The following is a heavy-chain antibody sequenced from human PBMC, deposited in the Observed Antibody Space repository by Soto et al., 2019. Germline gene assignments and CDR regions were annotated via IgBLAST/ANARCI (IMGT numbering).Heavy chain of an antibody. CDR1: GGSFSAYY. CDR2: IDQSGST. J-gene: IGHJ5*02. CDR3: ARGRKQQLVRSAASDRFDP. V-gene: IGHV4-34*01. Sequence: QVQLQQWGAGLLKPSETLSLTCTVYGGSFSAYYWSWIRQPPGKGLEWIGEIDQSGSTNYNPSLKSRVTLSVDRSKNQFSLKLSSVTAADTAVYYCARGRKQQLVRSAASDRFDPWGQGTLVTVSS. D-gene: IGHD6-13*01.